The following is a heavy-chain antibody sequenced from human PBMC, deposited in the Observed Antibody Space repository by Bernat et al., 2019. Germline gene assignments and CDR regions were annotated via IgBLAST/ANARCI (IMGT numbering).Heavy chain of an antibody. J-gene: IGHJ3*02. CDR1: GYTFTSYA. D-gene: IGHD3-3*01. Sequence: QVQLVQSGSELKKPGASVKVSCKASGYTFTSYAMNWLRQAPGQGLEWMGWINTNTGNPTYAQGFTGQFGFSLDTDGSTDYLQISRLKAEDTAVEFYERLPPDHFGVVIKEDFDIWGQGTKVTVSS. CDR3: ERLPPDHFGVVIKEDFDI. V-gene: IGHV7-4-1*02. CDR2: INTNTGNP.